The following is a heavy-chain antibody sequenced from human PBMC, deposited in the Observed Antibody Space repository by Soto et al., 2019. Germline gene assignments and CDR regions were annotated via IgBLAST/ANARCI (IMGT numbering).Heavy chain of an antibody. J-gene: IGHJ5*02. Sequence: GGSLRLSCAASAFTVSSNYMNWVRQAPGKGLEWVSVIYSGGSTYYADSVKGRFTISRDNSKNTLYLQMNSLRAEDTAVYYCGREEKGFGPLGQGTLVTVSS. CDR2: IYSGGST. CDR1: AFTVSSNY. V-gene: IGHV3-66*01. CDR3: GREEKGFGP.